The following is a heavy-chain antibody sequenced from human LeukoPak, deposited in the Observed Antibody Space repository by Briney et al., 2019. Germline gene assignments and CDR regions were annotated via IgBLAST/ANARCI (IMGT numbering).Heavy chain of an antibody. Sequence: KPSETLSLTCTVSGGSISSSSYYWGWIRQPPGKGLEWIGSIYYSGSTYYNPSLKSRVTISVDTSKNQFSLKLSSVTAADTAVYYCAREGGSDPNWFDPWGQGTLVTVSS. V-gene: IGHV4-39*07. J-gene: IGHJ5*02. CDR3: AREGGSDPNWFDP. CDR2: IYYSGST. D-gene: IGHD1-26*01. CDR1: GGSISSSSYY.